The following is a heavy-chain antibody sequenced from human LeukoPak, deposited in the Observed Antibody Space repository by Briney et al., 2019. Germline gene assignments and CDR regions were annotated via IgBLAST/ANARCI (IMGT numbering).Heavy chain of an antibody. V-gene: IGHV3-21*01. CDR1: GFTFSGYS. D-gene: IGHD2-2*01. CDR2: ISSSSSDI. J-gene: IGHJ4*02. Sequence: GGSLRLSCAASGFTFSGYSMNWVRQAPGKELEWVSSISSSSSDIYYAGSVKGRFAISRDNAKNSLFLQMNSLRAEDTAVYYCARDRGCSSTGCYPDYWGQGTLVTVSS. CDR3: ARDRGCSSTGCYPDY.